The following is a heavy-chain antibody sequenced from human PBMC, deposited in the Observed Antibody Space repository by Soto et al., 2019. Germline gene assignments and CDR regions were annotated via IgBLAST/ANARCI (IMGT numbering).Heavy chain of an antibody. CDR2: ISHEGNSK. Sequence: QVHLVESGGGVVQPGGSLRLSCAASGFTFSVFGMHWVRQAPGKGPEGVAVISHEGNSKHYADSVKGRFTISRDNAKNTLSLLMDSLRPEDTALYYCAKTITLSPSDDSRGRGALIDHWGQGTLVTVSS. CDR1: GFTFSVFG. CDR3: AKTITLSPSDDSRGRGALIDH. D-gene: IGHD6-19*01. J-gene: IGHJ4*02. V-gene: IGHV3-30*18.